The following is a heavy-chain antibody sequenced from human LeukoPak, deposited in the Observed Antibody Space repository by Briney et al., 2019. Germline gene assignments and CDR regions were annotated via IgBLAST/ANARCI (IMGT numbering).Heavy chain of an antibody. CDR1: GYTFNTYG. J-gene: IGHJ4*02. CDR2: ISTDNGDT. D-gene: IGHD3-16*01. CDR3: ARESLGELTLDF. Sequence: ASVKVSCKSSGYTFNTYGITWVRQAPGQGLEWMGWISTDNGDTNYAQNLRGRVTMTTDTSTSTAYMELRSLRSDDTAVYYCARESLGELTLDFWGQGTLVTVSS. V-gene: IGHV1-18*01.